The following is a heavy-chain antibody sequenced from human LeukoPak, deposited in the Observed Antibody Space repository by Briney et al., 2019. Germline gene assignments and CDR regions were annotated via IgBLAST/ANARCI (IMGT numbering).Heavy chain of an antibody. CDR2: IIPIFGTA. J-gene: IGHJ5*02. D-gene: IGHD3-10*01. CDR3: ARVSPHGVDP. CDR1: GGTFSSYA. Sequence: ASVKVSCKASGGTFSSYAISWVRQAPGQGLEWMGGIIPIFGTANYAQKFQGRVTITADESTSTAYMELSSLRSEDMAVYYCARVSPHGVDPWGQGTLVTVSS. V-gene: IGHV1-69*01.